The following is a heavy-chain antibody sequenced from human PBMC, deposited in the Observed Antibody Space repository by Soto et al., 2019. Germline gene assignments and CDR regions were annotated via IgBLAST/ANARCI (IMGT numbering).Heavy chain of an antibody. J-gene: IGHJ4*02. Sequence: SETLSLTCTVSGGSISSGGYYWSWIRQHPGKGLEWIGYIYYSGSTYYNPSLKSRVTISVDTSKNQFSLKLSSVTAADTAVYYCARERILEWLLPSPHFDYRGQGTLVTVSS. CDR2: IYYSGST. CDR3: ARERILEWLLPSPHFDY. CDR1: GGSISSGGYY. V-gene: IGHV4-31*03. D-gene: IGHD3-3*01.